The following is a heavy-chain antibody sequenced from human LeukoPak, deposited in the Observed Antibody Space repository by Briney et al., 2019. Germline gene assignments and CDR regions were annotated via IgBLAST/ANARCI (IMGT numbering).Heavy chain of an antibody. V-gene: IGHV1-18*01. CDR1: GYTFTSYG. D-gene: IGHD2-2*01. CDR2: ISAYNGNT. Sequence: GASVKVSCKASGYTFTSYGISWVRQAPGQGLEWMGWISAYNGNTNYAQKLQGRVTMTTDTSTSTAYMELRSLRSDDTAVYYCARGATRERIGYCSSTSCSPGWVDYWGQGTLVTVSS. J-gene: IGHJ4*02. CDR3: ARGATRERIGYCSSTSCSPGWVDY.